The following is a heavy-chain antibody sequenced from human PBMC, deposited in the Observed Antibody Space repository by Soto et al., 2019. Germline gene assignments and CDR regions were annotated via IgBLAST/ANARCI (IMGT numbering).Heavy chain of an antibody. J-gene: IGHJ5*02. CDR3: ARVVVGLDEGVDGFDP. CDR1: GYTFSSYV. V-gene: IGHV1-18*01. Sequence: QVQLVQSGAEVKKPGASVKVSCKASGYTFSSYVFTWVRQAPGQGLECMGWITAYNDNTNYAQSFQGRVTMTTDASTSTAYMELRSLRSDDTAVYYCARVVVGLDEGVDGFDPWGQGTLVTVSS. CDR2: ITAYNDNT. D-gene: IGHD2-15*01.